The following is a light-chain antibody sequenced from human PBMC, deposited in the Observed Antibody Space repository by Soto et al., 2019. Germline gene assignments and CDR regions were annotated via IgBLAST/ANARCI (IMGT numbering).Light chain of an antibody. CDR1: SGDVGRYNY. CDR3: CSCAGTDTHVV. Sequence: QSALTQPRSVSGSPGQSVTISCSGTSGDVGRYNYVSWYQQYSGKAPKLIIYEVNKRPSGVPDRFSGSKSGNTASLTISGLQTEDEADYYCCSCAGTDTHVVFGGGTMLTVL. CDR2: EVN. V-gene: IGLV2-11*01. J-gene: IGLJ3*02.